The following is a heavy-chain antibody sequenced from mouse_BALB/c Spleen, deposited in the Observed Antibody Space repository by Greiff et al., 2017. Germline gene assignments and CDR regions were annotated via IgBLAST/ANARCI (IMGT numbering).Heavy chain of an antibody. J-gene: IGHJ3*01. D-gene: IGHD1-2*01. Sequence: EVKVVESGGGLVKPGGSLKLSCAASGFTFSDYYMYWVRQTPEKRLEWVATISDGGSYTYYPDSVKGRFTISRDNAKNNLYLQMSSLKSEDTAMYYCARDQGFTTATSAYWGQGTLVTVSA. V-gene: IGHV5-4*02. CDR2: ISDGGSYT. CDR3: ARDQGFTTATSAY. CDR1: GFTFSDYY.